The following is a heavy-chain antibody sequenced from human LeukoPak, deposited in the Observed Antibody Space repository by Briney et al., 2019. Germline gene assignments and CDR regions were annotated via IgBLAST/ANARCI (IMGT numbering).Heavy chain of an antibody. D-gene: IGHD7-27*01. CDR1: GFTFSSYW. Sequence: GGSLRLSCAASGFTFSSYWMHWVRQAPGKGLVWVSRINSDGSSTSYADSVKGRFTISRDNAKNTLYLQMNSLRAEDTAVYYCARTETLGIDAFDIWGQGTMVTVSS. CDR2: INSDGSST. CDR3: ARTETLGIDAFDI. J-gene: IGHJ3*02. V-gene: IGHV3-74*01.